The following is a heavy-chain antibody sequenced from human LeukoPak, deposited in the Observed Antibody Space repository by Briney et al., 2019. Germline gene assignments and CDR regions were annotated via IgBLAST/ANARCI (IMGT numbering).Heavy chain of an antibody. CDR1: GFTFSSDA. CDR2: ISSSGGST. J-gene: IGHJ4*02. CDR3: AKGGAQV. Sequence: PGGSLRLSSAASGFTFSSDAMRWVRQAPGKGLEWVSAISSSGGSTYYADSVRGRFIISRDSSKNTLYLQMNSLRAEDTAVYYCAKGGAQVGGQGTLVTVSS. D-gene: IGHD1-26*01. V-gene: IGHV3-23*01.